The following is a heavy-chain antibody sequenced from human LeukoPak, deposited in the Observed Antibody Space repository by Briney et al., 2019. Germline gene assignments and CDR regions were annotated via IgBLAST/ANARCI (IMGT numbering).Heavy chain of an antibody. Sequence: SVXVSCKASGGTFSSYAIXXXXXXPXXGXXXXXRIXXXXXTANYAXKFXXXXXXXAXKSTSTAYMELSSLRSEDTAVYYCARDLGXVRTGYFDYWGQGTLVTVSS. CDR1: GGTFSSYA. J-gene: IGHJ4*02. CDR2: IXXXXXTA. D-gene: IGHD6-19*01. V-gene: IGHV1-69*06. CDR3: ARDLGXVRTGYFDY.